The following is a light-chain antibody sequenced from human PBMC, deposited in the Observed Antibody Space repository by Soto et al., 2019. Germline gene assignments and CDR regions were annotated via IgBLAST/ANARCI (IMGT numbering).Light chain of an antibody. Sequence: ETVFTLPPRSLHLYQGERATLSCRASQSVSSSHLAWYQQKPGQAPRLLMYGASSRATGIPDRFSGSGAGTEFTLTISSLQSEDYGVYYCQQYNNWWTFGQGTKVDIK. CDR1: QSVSSSH. J-gene: IGKJ1*01. CDR2: GAS. V-gene: IGKV3-20*01. CDR3: QQYNNWWT.